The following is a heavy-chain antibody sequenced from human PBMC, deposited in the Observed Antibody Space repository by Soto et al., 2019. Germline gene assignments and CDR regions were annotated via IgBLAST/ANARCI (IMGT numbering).Heavy chain of an antibody. CDR1: GGSISSGGYS. V-gene: IGHV4-30-2*01. CDR3: ARVGNYGVNSDCDY. D-gene: IGHD4-17*01. J-gene: IGHJ4*02. Sequence: SETLSLTCAVSGGSISSGGYSWSWIRQPPGKGLEWIGYIYHSGSTYYNPSLKSRVTISVDRSKNQFSLKLSSVTAADTAVYYCARVGNYGVNSDCDYWGQGTLVTVSS. CDR2: IYHSGST.